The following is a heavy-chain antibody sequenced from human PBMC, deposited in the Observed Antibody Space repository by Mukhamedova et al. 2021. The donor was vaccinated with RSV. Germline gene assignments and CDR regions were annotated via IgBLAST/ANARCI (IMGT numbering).Heavy chain of an antibody. CDR3: ARVKYYDFCLDY. J-gene: IGHJ4*02. V-gene: IGHV3-11*01. CDR2: ISSSGSTI. Sequence: GLEWVSYISSSGSTIYYADSVKGRFTISRDNAKNSLYLLMNSLRAEDMAVYYCARVKYYDFCLDYWGQGTLVTVSS. D-gene: IGHD3/OR15-3a*01.